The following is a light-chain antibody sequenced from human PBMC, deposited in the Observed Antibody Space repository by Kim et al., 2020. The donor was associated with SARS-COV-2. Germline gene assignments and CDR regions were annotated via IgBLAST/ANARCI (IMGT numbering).Light chain of an antibody. CDR2: KDS. J-gene: IGLJ3*02. CDR1: ALPKQY. Sequence: VSPGQTASITCSGDALPKQYACWYQQKPGQAPVLVIYKDSERPSGIPERFSGSSSGTTVTLTISAVQAEDEADYYCQSSDSSGTWVFGGGTKLTVL. V-gene: IGLV3-25*03. CDR3: QSSDSSGTWV.